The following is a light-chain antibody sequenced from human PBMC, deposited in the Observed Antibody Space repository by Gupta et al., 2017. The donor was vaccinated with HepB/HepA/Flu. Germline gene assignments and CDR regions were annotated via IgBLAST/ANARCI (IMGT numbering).Light chain of an antibody. CDR2: DVT. J-gene: IGLJ2*01. V-gene: IGLV2-11*01. CDR3: CSFTGRNTVDVV. CDR1: SSDDGAYNS. Sequence: QSALTQPRSVSASPGRSVTISCTGTSSDDGAYNSVSWYQQHPGKGPKLMIYDVTKRLSGVSDSFSGYKSGNTAALTITWVQEDDEGDDYCCSFTGRNTVDVVFGGGTKLTVL.